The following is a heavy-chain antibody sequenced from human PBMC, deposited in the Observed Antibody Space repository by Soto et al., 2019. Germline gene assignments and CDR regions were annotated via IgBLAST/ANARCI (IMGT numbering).Heavy chain of an antibody. J-gene: IGHJ4*01. D-gene: IGHD6-19*01. V-gene: IGHV4-38-2*02. Sequence: SETLSLTCTVSGYSISSGSYLAWIRQPPGKGPEWIASIYHGGTTFYNPSLKSRITISVDTSNNQFSLKLTSVTAADTAVYYCARVHVMVVAGSTFGYWGHGTLVNVSS. CDR2: IYHGGTT. CDR1: GYSISSGSY. CDR3: ARVHVMVVAGSTFGY.